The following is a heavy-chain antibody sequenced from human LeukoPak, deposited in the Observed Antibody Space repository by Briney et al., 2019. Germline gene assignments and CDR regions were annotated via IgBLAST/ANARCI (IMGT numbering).Heavy chain of an antibody. J-gene: IGHJ4*02. Sequence: ASVKVSCKASGYTFTSYDINWVRQATGQGLEWMGWMNPNSGNTGYAQKFQGRVTITRNTSISTAYMELSSLRSEDTAVYYCAREANYYGSGSYFEGTFDYWGQGSLVTVSS. CDR3: AREANYYGSGSYFEGTFDY. CDR1: GYTFTSYD. V-gene: IGHV1-8*03. D-gene: IGHD3-10*01. CDR2: MNPNSGNT.